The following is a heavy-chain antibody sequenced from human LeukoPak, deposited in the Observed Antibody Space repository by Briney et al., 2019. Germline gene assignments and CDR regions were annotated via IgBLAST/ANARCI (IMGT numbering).Heavy chain of an antibody. CDR1: GGSIGSYY. CDR2: IYYSGST. CDR3: ARADYYYDSSGKGVDWFDP. Sequence: SETLSLTCTVSGGSIGSYYWSWIRQLPGKGLEWIEYIYYSGSTNYNPSLKSRVTISVDTSKNQFPLKLSSVTAADTAVYYCARADYYYDSSGKGVDWFDPWGQGTLVTVSS. D-gene: IGHD3-22*01. J-gene: IGHJ5*02. V-gene: IGHV4-59*01.